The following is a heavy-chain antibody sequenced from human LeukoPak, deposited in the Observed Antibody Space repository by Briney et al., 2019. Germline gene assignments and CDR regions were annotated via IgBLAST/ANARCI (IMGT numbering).Heavy chain of an antibody. CDR1: GYTFTGYY. Sequence: ASVKVSCKASGYTFTGYYMHWVRQAPGQGLEWMGWINPNSGGTNYAQKFQGWVTMTRDTSISTAYMELSRLRSDDTAVYYCAREPVLPWFGEYPRAGYYGMDVWGQGTTVTVSS. D-gene: IGHD3-10*01. J-gene: IGHJ6*02. CDR3: AREPVLPWFGEYPRAGYYGMDV. V-gene: IGHV1-2*04. CDR2: INPNSGGT.